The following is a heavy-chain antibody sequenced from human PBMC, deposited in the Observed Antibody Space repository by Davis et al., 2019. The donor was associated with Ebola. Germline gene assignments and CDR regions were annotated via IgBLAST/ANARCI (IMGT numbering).Heavy chain of an antibody. CDR2: INHSGST. V-gene: IGHV4-4*02. CDR3: ARARKHSGKIFDY. D-gene: IGHD1-14*01. Sequence: MPSETLSLTCAVSGGSISSSNWWSWVRQPPGKGLEWIGEINHSGSTNYNPSLKSRVTISVDTSKNQFSLKLSSVTAADTAVYYCARARKHSGKIFDYWGQGTLVTVSS. J-gene: IGHJ4*02. CDR1: GGSISSSNW.